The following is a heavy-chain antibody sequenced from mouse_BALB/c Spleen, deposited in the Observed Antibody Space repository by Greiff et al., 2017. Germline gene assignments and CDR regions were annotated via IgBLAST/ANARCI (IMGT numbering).Heavy chain of an antibody. CDR1: GFTFSSFG. J-gene: IGHJ4*01. V-gene: IGHV5-17*02. CDR2: ISSGSSTI. D-gene: IGHD2-1*01. CDR3: ARPSSYYGNYSYAMDY. Sequence: EVQGVESGGGLVQPGGSRKLSCAASGFTFSSFGMHWVRQAPEKGLEWVAYISSGSSTIYYADTVKGRFTISRDNPKNTLFLQMTSLRSEDTAMYYCARPSSYYGNYSYAMDYWGQGTSVTVSS.